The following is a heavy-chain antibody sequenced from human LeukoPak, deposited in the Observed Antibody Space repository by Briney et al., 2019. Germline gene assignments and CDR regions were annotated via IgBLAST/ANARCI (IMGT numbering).Heavy chain of an antibody. V-gene: IGHV4-39*01. Sequence: SSETLSLTCTVSGGSISSSSYYWGWIRQPPGKGLEWIGSIYQSGSGSSYYNPSLKSRVTISGDTSKSQFFLRLSSVTAADTAVYYCASTLRFLPYRRFDYWGQGTLVTVPS. J-gene: IGHJ4*02. CDR1: GGSISSSSYY. CDR2: IYQSGSGSS. D-gene: IGHD3-3*01. CDR3: ASTLRFLPYRRFDY.